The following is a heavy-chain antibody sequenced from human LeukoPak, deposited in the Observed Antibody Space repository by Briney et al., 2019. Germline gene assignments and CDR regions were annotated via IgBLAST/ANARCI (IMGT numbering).Heavy chain of an antibody. CDR2: IYYSGST. Sequence: SETLSLTCTVSGGSISSSSYYWGWIRQPPGKGLKWIGSIYYSGSTYYNPSLKSRVTISVDTSKNQFSLKLSSVTAADTAVYYCAGDYSAGWFDPWGQGTLVTVSS. CDR1: GGSISSSSYY. D-gene: IGHD2-15*01. J-gene: IGHJ5*02. V-gene: IGHV4-39*02. CDR3: AGDYSAGWFDP.